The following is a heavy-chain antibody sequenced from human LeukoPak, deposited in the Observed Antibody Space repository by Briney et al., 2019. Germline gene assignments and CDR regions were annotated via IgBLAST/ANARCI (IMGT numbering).Heavy chain of an antibody. D-gene: IGHD3-16*01. V-gene: IGHV3-7*03. CDR1: GFTFSSYS. Sequence: GGSLRLSCAASGFTFSSYSMNWVRQAPGKGLEWVASIKQDGGEIYYVDSVRGRFIISRDNAKKSVYLQMNSLRAEDTAMYYCARGRDGGFWGQGTLVTVSS. J-gene: IGHJ4*02. CDR3: ARGRDGGF. CDR2: IKQDGGEI.